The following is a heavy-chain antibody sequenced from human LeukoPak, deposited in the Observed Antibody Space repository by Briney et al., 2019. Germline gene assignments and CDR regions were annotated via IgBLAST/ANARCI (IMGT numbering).Heavy chain of an antibody. CDR3: ARVLVGPAQSGYFNWYFDL. CDR1: GFTFSSYW. D-gene: IGHD3-3*01. V-gene: IGHV3-7*01. CDR2: IKQDGSEK. Sequence: PGGSLRLSCEASGFTFSSYWMSWVRQAPGKGLEWVANIKQDGSEKYYADSMKGRFIISRDNAENSLYLEMKSLRAEDTAVYFCARVLVGPAQSGYFNWYFDLWGRGTLVTVSS. J-gene: IGHJ2*01.